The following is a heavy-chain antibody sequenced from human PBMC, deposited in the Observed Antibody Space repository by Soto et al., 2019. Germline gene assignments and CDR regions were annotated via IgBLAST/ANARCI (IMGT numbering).Heavy chain of an antibody. CDR3: ARAEEDSDYYYYGMDV. CDR2: TYYRSRWYS. CDR1: GDTVSSNSVA. J-gene: IGHJ6*02. V-gene: IGHV6-1*01. Sequence: SQSLSLTCVGSGDTVSSNSVAWNWVRQSPSSGLEWLGRTYYRSRWYSDYAVSVRSRIDINADTSKNQVSLQLNSVTPEDTAVYYCARAEEDSDYYYYGMDVWGQGTTVIVSS. D-gene: IGHD2-15*01.